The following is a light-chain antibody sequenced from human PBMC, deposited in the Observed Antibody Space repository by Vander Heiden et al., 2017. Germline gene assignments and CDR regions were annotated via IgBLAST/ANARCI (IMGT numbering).Light chain of an antibody. CDR1: QYMRNY. CDR3: QQTYSTLRT. V-gene: IGKV1-39*01. CDR2: AAS. J-gene: IGKJ1*01. Sequence: VQMPQSPSSLPASEGDRVTISCRASQYMRNYLNWYQQKPGRAPKLLISAASILQSGVPSRFNGSGSGTYFTLTISNLQPEDFATYYCQQTYSTLRTFGQGTKVEIK.